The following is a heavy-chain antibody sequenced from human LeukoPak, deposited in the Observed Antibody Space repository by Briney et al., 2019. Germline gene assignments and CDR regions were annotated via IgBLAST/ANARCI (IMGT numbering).Heavy chain of an antibody. Sequence: SETLSLTCAVSGYSITNGYYWGWIRQSPGTGLEWLGSVSPSGSTDSNPSLKSRLTISLDTSKNQISLMLSSVPAAGTAVYYCASYFGGWHFQHWGQGTLVTVSS. CDR2: VSPSGST. J-gene: IGHJ1*01. CDR3: ASYFGGWHFQH. V-gene: IGHV4-38-2*01. CDR1: GYSITNGYY. D-gene: IGHD3-10*01.